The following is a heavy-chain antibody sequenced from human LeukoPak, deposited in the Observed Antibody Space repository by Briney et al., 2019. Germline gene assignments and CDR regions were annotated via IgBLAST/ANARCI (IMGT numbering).Heavy chain of an antibody. D-gene: IGHD3-22*01. V-gene: IGHV4-59*08. CDR3: ARCRYYYDSSGYLNCFDP. CDR2: IYYSGST. Sequence: SETLSLTCTVSGGSISSYYWSWIRQPPGKGLEWIGYIYYSGSTNYNPSLKSRVTISVDTSKNQFSLKLSSVTAADTAVYYCARCRYYYDSSGYLNCFDPWAREPWSPSSQ. CDR1: GGSISSYY. J-gene: IGHJ5*02.